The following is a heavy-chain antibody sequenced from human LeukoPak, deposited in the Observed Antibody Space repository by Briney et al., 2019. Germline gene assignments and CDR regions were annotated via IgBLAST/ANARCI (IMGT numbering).Heavy chain of an antibody. CDR3: ARGGSYLSAFDI. V-gene: IGHV3-66*01. CDR1: EFSVGSNY. CDR2: IYSGGST. Sequence: PGGSLRLSCAASEFSVGSNYMTWVRQAPGKGLEWVSLIYSGGSTYYSDSVKGRFTISRDNSKNRLYLQMNSLRAEDTAVYYCARGGSYLSAFDIWGQGTMVTVSS. D-gene: IGHD1-26*01. J-gene: IGHJ3*02.